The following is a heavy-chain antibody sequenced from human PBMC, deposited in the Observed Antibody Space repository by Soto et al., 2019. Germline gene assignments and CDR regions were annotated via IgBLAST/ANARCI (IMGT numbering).Heavy chain of an antibody. Sequence: GECLKISCKSSGYSCISYLICWMSQMPGKGLEWMGIIYPGDSDTRYSPSFQGQVTISADKSISTAYLQWSSLKASDTAMYYCAASIPHYSSRWRTLIHRFDYRGQVTLVTV. CDR3: AASIPHYSSRWRTLIHRFDY. J-gene: IGHJ4*02. CDR1: GYSCISYL. V-gene: IGHV5-51*01. D-gene: IGHD6-13*01. CDR2: IYPGDSDT.